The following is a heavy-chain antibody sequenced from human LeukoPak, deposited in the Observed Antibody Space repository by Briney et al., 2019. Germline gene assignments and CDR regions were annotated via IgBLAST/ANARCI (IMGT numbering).Heavy chain of an antibody. CDR3: AREPDQYYYDSSGYFSYNWFDP. CDR1: GGSISSGSYY. D-gene: IGHD3-22*01. CDR2: IYTSGST. J-gene: IGHJ5*02. V-gene: IGHV4-61*02. Sequence: PSETLSLTCTVSGGSISSGSYYWSWIRQPAGKGLEWIGRIYTSGSTNYNPSLKSQVTISVDTSKNQFSLKLSSVTAADTAVYYCAREPDQYYYDSSGYFSYNWFDPWGQGTLVTVSS.